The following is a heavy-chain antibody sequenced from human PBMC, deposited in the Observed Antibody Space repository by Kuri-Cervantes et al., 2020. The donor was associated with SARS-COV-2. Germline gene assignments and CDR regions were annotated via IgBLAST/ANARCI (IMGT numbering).Heavy chain of an antibody. V-gene: IGHV3-23*01. D-gene: IGHD6-19*01. J-gene: IGHJ4*02. CDR1: GFTFSSYA. CDR3: AKTVAGTGIDY. Sequence: GESLKISCAASGFTFSSYAMSWVRQAPGKGLEWVSAISGSGGSTYYADSVKGRFTISRDNSKNTLYLQMNSLRAEDTAVYYCAKTVAGTGIDYWGQGTWSPSPQ. CDR2: ISGSGGST.